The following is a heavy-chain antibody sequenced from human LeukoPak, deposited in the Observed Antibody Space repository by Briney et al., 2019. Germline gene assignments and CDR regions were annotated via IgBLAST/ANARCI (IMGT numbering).Heavy chain of an antibody. CDR2: ISAYNGNT. CDR1: GYTFTSYG. D-gene: IGHD1-26*01. Sequence: ASVKVSCKASGYTFTSYGISWVRQAPGQGLEWMGWISAYNGNTNYAQKLQGRVTITADKSTSTAYMELSSLRSEDTAVYYCARTEWELRDAFDIWGQGTMVTVSS. J-gene: IGHJ3*02. V-gene: IGHV1-18*01. CDR3: ARTEWELRDAFDI.